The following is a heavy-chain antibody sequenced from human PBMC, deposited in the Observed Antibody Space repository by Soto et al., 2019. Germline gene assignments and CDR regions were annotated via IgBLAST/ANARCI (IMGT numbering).Heavy chain of an antibody. CDR2: IYWDDDK. V-gene: IGHV2-5*02. CDR1: GFSLSTSGVG. CDR3: AHRRGDYHVFDY. D-gene: IGHD4-17*01. J-gene: IGHJ4*02. Sequence: QITLKESGPTLVKPTQTLTLTCTFSGFSLSTSGVGVGWIRQPPGKALEWLALIYWDDDKRYSPSLKSRLTITNDTSKNQVVLTMTNMDPVDTATYYWAHRRGDYHVFDYWGQGTLVTVSS.